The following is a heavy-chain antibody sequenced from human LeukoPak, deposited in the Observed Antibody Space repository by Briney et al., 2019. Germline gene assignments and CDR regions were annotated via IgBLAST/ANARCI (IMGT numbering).Heavy chain of an antibody. CDR3: AKAGGWFGELLQTSADNWFDP. J-gene: IGHJ5*02. D-gene: IGHD3-10*01. V-gene: IGHV3-7*03. CDR2: IKEDGSAK. CDR1: GFTFGNNW. Sequence: PGGSLRLSCAASGFTFGNNWMIWVRQAPGKGLEWVANIKEDGSAKYYVDSVKGRFTISRDNAKNSLYLQMNSLRAEDTAVYYCAKAGGWFGELLQTSADNWFDPWGQGTLVTVSS.